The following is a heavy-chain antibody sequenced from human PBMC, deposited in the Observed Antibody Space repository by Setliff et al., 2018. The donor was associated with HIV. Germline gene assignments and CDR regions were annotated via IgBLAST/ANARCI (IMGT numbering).Heavy chain of an antibody. D-gene: IGHD6-19*01. CDR1: GFTFGDYW. V-gene: IGHV3-7*01. Sequence: GESLKISCAASGFTFGDYWMNWVRQAPGKGLEWVALINQGGSEKYHVDSVKGRFTISRDNVKNSLYLQMNSLRAEDTAMYYCTKDHLSGWASDCWGQGTLVTVS. J-gene: IGHJ4*02. CDR3: TKDHLSGWASDC. CDR2: INQGGSEK.